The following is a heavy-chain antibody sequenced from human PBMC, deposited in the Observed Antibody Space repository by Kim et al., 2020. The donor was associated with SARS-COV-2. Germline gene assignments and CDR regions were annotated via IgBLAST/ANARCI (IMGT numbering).Heavy chain of an antibody. CDR2: ISSSSSYV. Sequence: GGSLRLSCAASGFSFSSYNMNWFRQAPGKGLEWVSSISSSSSYVYYADSLKGRFTISRDNAQHALYLQMDSLRAEDTAVYYCARRTGTAAATAGYFDFWG. CDR3: ARRTGTAAATAGYFDF. V-gene: IGHV3-21*01. D-gene: IGHD1-1*01. CDR1: GFSFSSYN. J-gene: IGHJ2*01.